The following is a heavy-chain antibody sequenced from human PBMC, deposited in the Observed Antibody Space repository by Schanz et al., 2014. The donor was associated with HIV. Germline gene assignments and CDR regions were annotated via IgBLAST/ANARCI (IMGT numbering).Heavy chain of an antibody. CDR2: ISPYNGNT. Sequence: QVHLVQSGREVKKPGASVKVSCKASGYTFTSNGISWVRQAPGQGLEWMGWISPYNGNTNYGQKFQGRVTMTADISPSTAYMELRSLRSDDPAVYYCAREGRLVAGCDYWGQGTLVTVAS. CDR1: GYTFTSNG. CDR3: AREGRLVAGCDY. J-gene: IGHJ4*02. D-gene: IGHD6-6*01. V-gene: IGHV1-18*01.